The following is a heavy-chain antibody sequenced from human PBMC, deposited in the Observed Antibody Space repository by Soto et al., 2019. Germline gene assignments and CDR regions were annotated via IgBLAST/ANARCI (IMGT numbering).Heavy chain of an antibody. CDR1: GYTFFTYD. CDR3: ARHHGPTTSENWFDP. CDR2: ISTYSADT. Sequence: QVHLVQSGVEVKTPGASVKVSCQASGYTFFTYDISWVRQAPGQGLEWMGWISTYSADTKNAQKFQARVTMTPDTATTTAYLELRSLRSDDTAVYYCARHHGPTTSENWFDPWGQGTLVTVSS. V-gene: IGHV1-18*01. D-gene: IGHD5-12*01. J-gene: IGHJ5*02.